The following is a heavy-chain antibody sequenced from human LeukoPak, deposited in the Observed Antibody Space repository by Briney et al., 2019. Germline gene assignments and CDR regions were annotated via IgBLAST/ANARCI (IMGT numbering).Heavy chain of an antibody. V-gene: IGHV4-59*01. Sequence: PSETLSLTCTVSGGSISSYYWSWIRQPSGKGLEWIGYIYYSGSTNYNPSLKSRVTISVDTSKNQFSLKLSSVTAADTAVYYCASGKCKGYSYGYDYYYYGMDVWGQGTTVTVSS. CDR2: IYYSGST. CDR1: GGSISSYY. J-gene: IGHJ6*02. D-gene: IGHD5-18*01. CDR3: ASGKCKGYSYGYDYYYYGMDV.